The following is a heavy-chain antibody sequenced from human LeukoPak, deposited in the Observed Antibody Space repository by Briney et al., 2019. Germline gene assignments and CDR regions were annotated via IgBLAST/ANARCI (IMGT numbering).Heavy chain of an antibody. CDR2: IRSKAYGGTT. CDR1: GFTFGDYA. V-gene: IGHV3-49*03. J-gene: IGHJ3*02. CDR3: TRAFQYYYDSSGYYYPDAFDI. Sequence: GGSLRLSCTASGFTFGDYAMSWFRQAPGKGLEWVGFIRSKAYGGTTEYAASVKGRFTISRDDSKSIAYLQMNSLKTEDTAVYYCTRAFQYYYDSSGYYYPDAFDIWGQGTMVTVSS. D-gene: IGHD3-22*01.